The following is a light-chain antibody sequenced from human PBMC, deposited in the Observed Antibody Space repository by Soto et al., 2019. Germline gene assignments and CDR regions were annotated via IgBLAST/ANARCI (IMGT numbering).Light chain of an antibody. CDR3: QAWDSSTVV. V-gene: IGLV3-1*01. J-gene: IGLJ2*01. Sequence: SYDLTQPPSLSVSPGQTASITCSGDKLGDKYACWYQQKPGQSPVLVIYQDSKRPSGIPERFSGSNSGNTATLTISGTQAMDEADYYCQAWDSSTVVFGGGTQLTVL. CDR2: QDS. CDR1: KLGDKY.